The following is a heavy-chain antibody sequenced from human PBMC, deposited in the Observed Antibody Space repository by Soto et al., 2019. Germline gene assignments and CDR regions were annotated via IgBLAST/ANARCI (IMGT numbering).Heavy chain of an antibody. Sequence: QVQLQESGPGLVKPSETLSLTCTVSGGSISSYYWSWIRQPPGKGLEWIGYIYYSGGTNYNPSLKGPVPRSVDTSRNPFSLKRSSVTAGGTAVYFCAKAGRYCGGDCPPADHAFDLWGQGTMVTVSS. CDR2: IYYSGGT. D-gene: IGHD2-21*02. CDR3: AKAGRYCGGDCPPADHAFDL. J-gene: IGHJ3*01. CDR1: GGSISSYY. V-gene: IGHV4-59*01.